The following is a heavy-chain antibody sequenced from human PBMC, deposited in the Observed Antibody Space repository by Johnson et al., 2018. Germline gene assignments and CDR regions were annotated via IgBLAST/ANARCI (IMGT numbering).Heavy chain of an antibody. Sequence: EVQLVESGGGLVQPGGSLRLSCAASGFTFSSYWMTWVRQAPGQGLEWVANIKQDGSEKNYVDSVKGRVIISRDNANNSLYLQMNSLRGEDPALYYCAKDGGGYDLGYYGMDVWGQGTTVTVSS. V-gene: IGHV3-7*03. CDR1: GFTFSSYW. CDR3: AKDGGGYDLGYYGMDV. D-gene: IGHD5-12*01. J-gene: IGHJ6*02. CDR2: IKQDGSEK.